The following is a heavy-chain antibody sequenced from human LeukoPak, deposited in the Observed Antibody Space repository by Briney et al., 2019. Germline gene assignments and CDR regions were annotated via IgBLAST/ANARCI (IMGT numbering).Heavy chain of an antibody. CDR3: AKDAGTAAGGRGYFDY. CDR1: GFTFSGYA. CDR2: ISGSGTTT. D-gene: IGHD6-13*01. V-gene: IGHV3-23*01. Sequence: GGSLRLSCAASGFTFSGYAMSWVRQAPGKGLEWVSIISGSGTTTYYADSVKGRFTISRDNSKNTVYVQMNSLRAEDTAVYYCAKDAGTAAGGRGYFDYWGQGTLVTVS. J-gene: IGHJ4*02.